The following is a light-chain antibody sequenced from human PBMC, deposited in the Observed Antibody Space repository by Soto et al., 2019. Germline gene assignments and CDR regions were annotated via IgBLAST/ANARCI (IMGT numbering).Light chain of an antibody. Sequence: EIVLTQSPGTLSLSPGERATFSCRASQSVSSLLAWYQQKPRQAPRLLIYDTSTRATGIPARFSGSGSGTDFTLTISSLQSEDFAIYYCQQYNIWPYTFGQGTKVDIK. CDR2: DTS. V-gene: IGKV3-15*01. CDR3: QQYNIWPYT. J-gene: IGKJ2*01. CDR1: QSVSSL.